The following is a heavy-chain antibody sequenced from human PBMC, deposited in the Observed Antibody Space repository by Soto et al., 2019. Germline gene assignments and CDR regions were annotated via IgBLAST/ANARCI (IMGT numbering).Heavy chain of an antibody. Sequence: QTISFPFAISGDDFSGNSAAWSCIRQSPSRGLEWLGRTYYRSKWYNDYAVSVKSRITVTPDTPKNQFSMHLNSVTPDDTAVYSCARYFLYYESCASYLDSWGQGALVTVSS. V-gene: IGHV6-1*01. J-gene: IGHJ4*02. CDR2: TYYRSKWYN. CDR1: GDDFSGNSAA. CDR3: ARYFLYYESCASYLDS. D-gene: IGHD3-16*01.